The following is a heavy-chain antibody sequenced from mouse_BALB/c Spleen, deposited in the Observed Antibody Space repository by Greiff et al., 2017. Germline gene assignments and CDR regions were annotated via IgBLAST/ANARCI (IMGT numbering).Heavy chain of an antibody. D-gene: IGHD4-1*01. CDR3: TSANGNMYYFDY. J-gene: IGHJ2*01. Sequence: LQQPGSELVRPGASVKLSCKASGYTFTSYWMHWVKQRHGQGLEWIGNIYPGSGSTHYDEKFKSKDTVTVDTSSSTAYMHLSSLTSEDSAVYYYTSANGNMYYFDYWGQGTTLTVSS. V-gene: IGHV1S22*01. CDR1: GYTFTSYW. CDR2: IYPGSGST.